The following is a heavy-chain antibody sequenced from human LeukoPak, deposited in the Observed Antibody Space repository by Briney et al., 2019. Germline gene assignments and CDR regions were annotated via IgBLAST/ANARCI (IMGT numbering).Heavy chain of an antibody. CDR1: GGSISSGGYY. CDR3: ARLYPGYGSGSYRDY. CDR2: IYHSGST. D-gene: IGHD3-10*01. V-gene: IGHV4-30-2*01. J-gene: IGHJ4*02. Sequence: SQTLSLTCTVSGGSISSGGYYWSWIRQPPGKGLEWIGYIYHSGSTYYNPSLKSRVTISVDRSKNQFSLKLSSVTAADTAVYYCARLYPGYGSGSYRDYWGQGTLVTVSS.